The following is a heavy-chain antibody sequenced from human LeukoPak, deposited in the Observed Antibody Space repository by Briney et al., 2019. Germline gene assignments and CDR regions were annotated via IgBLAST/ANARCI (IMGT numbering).Heavy chain of an antibody. J-gene: IGHJ6*03. CDR1: GGSFSGYY. CDR3: ARDGRNMDV. Sequence: SETLSLTCAVYGGSFSGYYWSWIRQPPGKGLEWIGEINHSGSTNYNPSLKSRVTISVDTSKNQFSLKLSSVTAADTAVYYCARDGRNMDVWGKGTTVTVSS. CDR2: INHSGST. V-gene: IGHV4-34*01.